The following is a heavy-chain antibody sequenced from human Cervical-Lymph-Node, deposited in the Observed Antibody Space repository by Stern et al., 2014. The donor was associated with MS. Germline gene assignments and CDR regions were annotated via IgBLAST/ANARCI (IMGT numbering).Heavy chain of an antibody. CDR3: ARAECGGDCYHYYYYGMDV. D-gene: IGHD2-21*02. V-gene: IGHV4-30-4*01. CDR2: IYYSGST. J-gene: IGHJ6*02. Sequence: QLQLQESGPGLVKPSQTLSLTCTVSGGSISSGDYYWSWIRQPPGKGLEWIGYIYYSGSTYYNPSLKSRVTISVDTSKNQFSLKLSSVTAADTAVYYCARAECGGDCYHYYYYGMDVWGQGTTVTVSS. CDR1: GGSISSGDYY.